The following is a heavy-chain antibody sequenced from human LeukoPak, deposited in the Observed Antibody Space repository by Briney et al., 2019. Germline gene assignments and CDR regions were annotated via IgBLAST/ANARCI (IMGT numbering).Heavy chain of an antibody. J-gene: IGHJ1*01. CDR3: ARDPEYFHH. CDR1: GGSISSGSYY. Sequence: PSETLSLTCTVSGGSISSGSYYWSWIRQPAGKGLEWIGRIYTSGSTNYNPSLKSRVTISVATSKNQFSLKLSSVTAADTAVYYCARDPEYFHHWGQGTLVTVSS. CDR2: IYTSGST. V-gene: IGHV4-61*02.